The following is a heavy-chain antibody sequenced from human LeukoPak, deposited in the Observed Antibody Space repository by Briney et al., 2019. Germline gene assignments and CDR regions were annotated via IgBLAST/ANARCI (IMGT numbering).Heavy chain of an antibody. J-gene: IGHJ4*02. CDR3: ARASDGGNPAVDY. CDR1: GYTFTGYY. Sequence: SVKVSCKASGYTFTGYYMHWVRQAPGQGLEWMGWINPNSGGTNYAQKFQGRVTMTRDTSISTAYMELSRLRSDDTAVYYCARASDGGNPAVDYWGQGTLVTVSS. D-gene: IGHD4-23*01. CDR2: INPNSGGT. V-gene: IGHV1-2*02.